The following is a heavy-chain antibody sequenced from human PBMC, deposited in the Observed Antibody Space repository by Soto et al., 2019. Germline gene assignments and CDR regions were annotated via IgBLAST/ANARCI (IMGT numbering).Heavy chain of an antibody. V-gene: IGHV1-18*01. CDR1: GYTFTNYG. Sequence: QVQLVQSGAEVKKPGASVKVSCKASGYTFTNYGISWVRQAPGQGLEWMGWINPYNGNTNYAQKPXCRVTMTTDTSTSTGYMELRSLRSDDTAVYYGASRLAAAELVWGQGTLVTVSS. D-gene: IGHD6-13*01. CDR3: ASRLAAAELV. J-gene: IGHJ4*02. CDR2: INPYNGNT.